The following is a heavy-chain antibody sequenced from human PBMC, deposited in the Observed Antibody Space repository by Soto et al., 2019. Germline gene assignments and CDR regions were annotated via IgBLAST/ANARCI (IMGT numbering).Heavy chain of an antibody. CDR3: AKGSSGSRPYYFDN. CDR2: ISYNGRST. V-gene: IGHV3-23*01. D-gene: IGHD3-22*01. CDR1: GFTFSNYV. Sequence: EVQLLESGGGLVQPGGSLRLSCAASGFTFSNYVMSWVRQAPGKGLEWVSAISYNGRSTYYADSVKGRFTLSRDNSKNTLFMQMNSLRAEDTAVYYCAKGSSGSRPYYFDNWGQGTLVTVSS. J-gene: IGHJ4*02.